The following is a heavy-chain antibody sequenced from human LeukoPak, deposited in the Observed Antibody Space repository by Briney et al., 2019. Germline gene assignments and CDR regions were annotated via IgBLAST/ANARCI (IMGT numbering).Heavy chain of an antibody. CDR1: GFTFSTYA. CDR2: TSGSGGST. J-gene: IGHJ5*02. D-gene: IGHD2-8*01. V-gene: IGHV3-23*01. CDR3: AKVPGLMVYDP. Sequence: GGSLRLSCAASGFTFSTYAMTWVRQAPGKGLEWVPGTSGSGGSTYYADSVKGRFTVSRDNSKNTLYLQMNSLRAEDTAVYYCAKVPGLMVYDPWGQGTLVTVSS.